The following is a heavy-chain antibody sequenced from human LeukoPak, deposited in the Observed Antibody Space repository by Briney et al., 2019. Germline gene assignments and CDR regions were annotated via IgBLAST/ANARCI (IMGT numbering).Heavy chain of an antibody. CDR1: GYTFTSYD. CDR2: MNPNSGNT. V-gene: IGHV1-8*01. CDR3: ARCRVYSISWCDAFDI. D-gene: IGHD6-13*01. J-gene: IGHJ3*02. Sequence: GASVKVSCKASGYTFTSYDINWVRQATGQGLEWMGWMNPNSGNTGYAQKFQGRVTMTRNTSISTAYMELSRLRSDDTAVYYCARCRVYSISWCDAFDIWGQGTMVTVSS.